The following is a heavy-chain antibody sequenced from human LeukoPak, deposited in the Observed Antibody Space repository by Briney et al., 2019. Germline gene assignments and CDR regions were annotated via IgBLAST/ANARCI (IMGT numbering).Heavy chain of an antibody. CDR1: GYTFTSYD. J-gene: IGHJ6*02. Sequence: ASVKVSCKASGYTFTSYDINWVRQAPGQGLEWMGWISAYNGNTNYAQKLQGRVTMTTDTSTSTAYMELRSLRSDDTAVYYCSRDVGTLNYSYGMNFWGQGTTVPVPS. CDR3: SRDVGTLNYSYGMNF. CDR2: ISAYNGNT. V-gene: IGHV1-18*01. D-gene: IGHD3-16*01.